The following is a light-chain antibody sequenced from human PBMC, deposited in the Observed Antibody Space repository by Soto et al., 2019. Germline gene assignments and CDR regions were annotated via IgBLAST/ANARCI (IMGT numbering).Light chain of an antibody. CDR1: QSVSNS. CDR2: DAS. V-gene: IGKV3-11*01. Sequence: EIVLTQSPATLSLSPWERATLSCRASQSVSNSLAWFQQKPGQAPRLLIYDASNRATGIPARFSGSGSGTDFTLSIRSLEPEDFAVYYCQQRSDWITFGQGTRLEIK. J-gene: IGKJ5*01. CDR3: QQRSDWIT.